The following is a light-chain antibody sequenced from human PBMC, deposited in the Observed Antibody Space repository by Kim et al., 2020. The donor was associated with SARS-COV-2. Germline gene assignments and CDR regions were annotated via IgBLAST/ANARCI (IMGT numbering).Light chain of an antibody. CDR2: NDS. Sequence: QRKTIWITCRRNNIGSKSMSWYQQKPGPAPELVIYNDSERPSGIPERFSGSKSGNTASLNISRLEAEDEGDYYCEAWDNSRNRRVFGGGTKLTVL. J-gene: IGLJ3*02. V-gene: IGLV3-21*04. CDR3: EAWDNSRNRRV. CDR1: NIGSKS.